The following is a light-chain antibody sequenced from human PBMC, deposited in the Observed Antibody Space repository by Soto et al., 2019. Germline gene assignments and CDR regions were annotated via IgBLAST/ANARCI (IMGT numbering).Light chain of an antibody. CDR3: QQYNNYSPWT. CDR2: KAS. V-gene: IGKV1-5*03. J-gene: IGKJ1*01. Sequence: DIQMTQSPSTLSASVGDRVTITCRASQSINSWLAWYQQKQGKAPKLLIYKASSLESGVPSRFSGSASGTEFNLTISSLQPDDFATYYCQQYNNYSPWTFGQGTKVEIK. CDR1: QSINSW.